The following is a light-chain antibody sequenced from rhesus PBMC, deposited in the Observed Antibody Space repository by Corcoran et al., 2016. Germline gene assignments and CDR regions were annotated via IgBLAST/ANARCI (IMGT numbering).Light chain of an antibody. V-gene: IGKV3-40*03. CDR1: ESVGNY. Sequence: EIAVTQSPATLSLSPGETATLSCRASESVGNYLAWYQQKPGQAPKLLVHNTHFRATGIPYRFSGGGSRTEFTLTISSLEPEDVGVDHCQQYNDFLWTFGQGTKVEIK. CDR2: NTH. CDR3: QQYNDFLWT. J-gene: IGKJ1*01.